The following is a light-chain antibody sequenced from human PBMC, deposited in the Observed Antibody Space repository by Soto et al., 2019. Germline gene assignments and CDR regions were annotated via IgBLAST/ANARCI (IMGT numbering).Light chain of an antibody. Sequence: QSALTQPASVSGSPGQSITISCTGTSSDVGGYNYVSWSQQHSGKAPKLMIYEVSDRPSGVSNRFSGSKSGNTASLTISGLQAEDEADYYCSSYTSNNSYVFGTGTKLTV. CDR2: EVS. J-gene: IGLJ1*01. CDR1: SSDVGGYNY. V-gene: IGLV2-14*01. CDR3: SSYTSNNSYV.